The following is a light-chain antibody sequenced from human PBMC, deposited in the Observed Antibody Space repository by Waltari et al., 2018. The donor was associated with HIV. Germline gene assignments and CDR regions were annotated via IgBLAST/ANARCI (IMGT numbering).Light chain of an antibody. CDR3: LQDSDYPWT. Sequence: DIQMTQSPSSLSASIGDSVTITCRASQGISDKLGWYQQKPGKAPQRLIYGASNLQSGVPSRFSGSRSGTEFTLTIISLQPEDFATYYCLQDSDYPWTFGQGTKVEIK. J-gene: IGKJ1*01. CDR1: QGISDK. CDR2: GAS. V-gene: IGKV1-17*01.